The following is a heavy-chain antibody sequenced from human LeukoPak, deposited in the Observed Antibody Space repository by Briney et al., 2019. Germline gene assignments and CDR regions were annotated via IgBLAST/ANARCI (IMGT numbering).Heavy chain of an antibody. CDR1: GDSISRNTIT. CDR3: ARDYYDSSGYSHYDY. Sequence: SQTLSLTCAISGDSISRNTITWNWIRQSPSRGLEWLGRTYYRSKWYNDYAVSVKSRITINPDTSKNQFSLQLNSVTSEDTAVYYCARDYYDSSGYSHYDYWGQGTLVTVSS. V-gene: IGHV6-1*01. CDR2: TYYRSKWYN. J-gene: IGHJ4*02. D-gene: IGHD3-22*01.